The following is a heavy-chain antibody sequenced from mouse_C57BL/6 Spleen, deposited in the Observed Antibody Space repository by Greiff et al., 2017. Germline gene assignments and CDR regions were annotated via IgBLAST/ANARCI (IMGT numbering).Heavy chain of an antibody. CDR3: ARSYDYDGRAWFAY. V-gene: IGHV1-52*01. D-gene: IGHD2-4*01. CDR1: GYTFTSYW. J-gene: IGHJ3*01. CDR2: IDPSDSET. Sequence: QVQLKQSGAELVRPGSSVKLSCKASGYTFTSYWMHWVKQRPIQGLEWIGNIDPSDSETHYNQKFKDKATLTVDKSSSTAYMQLSSLTSEDSAVYYCARSYDYDGRAWFAYWGQGTLVTVSA.